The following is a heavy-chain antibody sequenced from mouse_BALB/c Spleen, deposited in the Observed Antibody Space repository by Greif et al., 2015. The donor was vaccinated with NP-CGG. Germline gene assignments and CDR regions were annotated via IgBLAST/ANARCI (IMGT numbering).Heavy chain of an antibody. D-gene: IGHD1-1*01. V-gene: IGHV5-12*02. J-gene: IGHJ1*01. CDR2: ISNGGGST. Sequence: EVKLMESGGGLVQPGGSLKLSCATSGFTFSDYYMYWVRQTPEKRLEWVAYISNGGGSTYYPDTVKGRFTISRDNAKNTLYLQMSRLKSEDTAMYYCARQTGRGVGYWYFDVWGAGTTVTVSS. CDR3: ARQTGRGVGYWYFDV. CDR1: GFTFSDYY.